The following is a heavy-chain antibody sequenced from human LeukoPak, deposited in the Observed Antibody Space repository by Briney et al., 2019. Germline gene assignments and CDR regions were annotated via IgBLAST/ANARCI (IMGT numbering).Heavy chain of an antibody. D-gene: IGHD3-10*01. CDR3: ASNYYGSGSLDY. J-gene: IGHJ4*02. CDR1: GSSISSYY. V-gene: IGHV4-59*01. CDR2: IYYSGST. Sequence: SETLSLTCTVSGSSISSYYWSWIWQPPGRGLEWLAYIYYSGSTNYNPSLKSRVTISVDTSKNQFSLKLSSVTAADTAVYYCASNYYGSGSLDYWGQGNLVTVSS.